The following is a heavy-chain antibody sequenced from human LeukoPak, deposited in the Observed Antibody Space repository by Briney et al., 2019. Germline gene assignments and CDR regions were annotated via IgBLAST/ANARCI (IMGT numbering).Heavy chain of an antibody. CDR3: VTPLDYYDSSGYHQGGD. D-gene: IGHD3-22*01. CDR1: EFTFSSYW. J-gene: IGHJ4*02. V-gene: IGHV3-7*03. Sequence: GGSLRLSCAASEFTFSSYWMTWVRQAPGKGLEWVANIKQDGSKKNYVDSVKGRFTISRDNAKNSLYLQMNSLRAEDTAVYYCVTPLDYYDSSGYHQGGDWGQGTLVTVSS. CDR2: IKQDGSKK.